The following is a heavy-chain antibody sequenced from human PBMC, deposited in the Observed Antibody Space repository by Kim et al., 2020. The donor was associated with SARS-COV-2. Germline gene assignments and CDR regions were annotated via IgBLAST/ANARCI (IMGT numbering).Heavy chain of an antibody. CDR1: GFTFSSYP. Sequence: GGSLRLSCAASGFTFSSYPMNWVRQAPGKGLQWISYISGNTGTIYYADSVKGRFTISRDNAKNSLSLQMDSLRDEDTAVYYCVRDGNNNWDLDYWVQGT. CDR3: VRDGNNNWDLDY. V-gene: IGHV3-48*02. D-gene: IGHD1-1*01. J-gene: IGHJ4*02. CDR2: ISGNTGTI.